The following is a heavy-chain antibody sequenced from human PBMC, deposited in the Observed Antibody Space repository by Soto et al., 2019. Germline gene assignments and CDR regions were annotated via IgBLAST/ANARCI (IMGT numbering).Heavy chain of an antibody. CDR3: AREPLVGSHYGDYRDA. Sequence: GSLRLSCAASGFTFSSYSMNWVRQAPGKGLEWVSYISSSSSTIYYADSVKGRFTISRDNAKNSLYLQMSSLRSEDTAVYYCAREPLVGSHYGDYRDAWGQGTLVTVSS. V-gene: IGHV3-48*01. CDR1: GFTFSSYS. D-gene: IGHD4-17*01. CDR2: ISSSSSTI. J-gene: IGHJ5*02.